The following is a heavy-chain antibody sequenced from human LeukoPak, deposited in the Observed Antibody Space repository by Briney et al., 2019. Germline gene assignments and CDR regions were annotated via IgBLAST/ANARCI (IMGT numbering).Heavy chain of an antibody. D-gene: IGHD5-24*01. CDR1: GYTFTGYY. CDR3: TRGPEMATILFEY. Sequence: ASVKVSCKASGYTFTGYYMHWVRQAPGQGLEWMGWINPNSGGTNYAQKFQGRVTMTRDTSISTAYMELSRLRSDDTAVYYCTRGPEMATILFEYWGQGTLVTVSS. V-gene: IGHV1-2*02. J-gene: IGHJ4*02. CDR2: INPNSGGT.